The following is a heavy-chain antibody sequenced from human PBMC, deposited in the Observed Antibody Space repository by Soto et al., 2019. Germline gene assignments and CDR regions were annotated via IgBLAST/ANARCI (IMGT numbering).Heavy chain of an antibody. Sequence: TLSLTFIVSGGSIINNHYYWNFIRQSPGKGLEWIGYIYYSGSTYYSPSLESRLTISIDTSKNQFSLRLNSVTAADTAVYYCAGASMIGVPRSFDVWGRGTLVTAPQ. CDR1: GGSIINNHYY. D-gene: IGHD3-22*01. V-gene: IGHV4-30-4*08. CDR2: IYYSGST. CDR3: AGASMIGVPRSFDV. J-gene: IGHJ2*01.